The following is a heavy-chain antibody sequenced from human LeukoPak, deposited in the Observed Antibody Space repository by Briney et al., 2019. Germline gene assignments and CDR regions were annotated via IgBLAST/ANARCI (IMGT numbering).Heavy chain of an antibody. D-gene: IGHD3-10*01. Sequence: GGSLRLSCAASGFTFSTYSMNWVRQAPGKGLEWVSYISSSSSTIYYADSVKGRFTISRDNSKNTLYLEVISLTAEDTAVYYCAKDDAWLRFGEWSQGTLVTVSS. CDR1: GFTFSTYS. CDR3: AKDDAWLRFGE. V-gene: IGHV3-48*01. CDR2: ISSSSSTI. J-gene: IGHJ4*02.